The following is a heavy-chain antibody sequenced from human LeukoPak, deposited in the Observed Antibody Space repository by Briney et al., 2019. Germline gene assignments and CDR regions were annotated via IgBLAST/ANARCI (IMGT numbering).Heavy chain of an antibody. CDR2: ISAGNGNT. CDR3: AFRGVSDDFDY. D-gene: IGHD3-10*01. CDR1: GYTFTSYT. V-gene: IGHV1-3*01. J-gene: IGHJ4*02. Sequence: GASVKVSCKASGYTFTSYTMHWVRQAPGQRLEWMGWISAGNGNTKFSQKFQGRVTITRDTSASTGYMELSSLRSEDTAVYYCAFRGVSDDFDYWGQGTLVTVSS.